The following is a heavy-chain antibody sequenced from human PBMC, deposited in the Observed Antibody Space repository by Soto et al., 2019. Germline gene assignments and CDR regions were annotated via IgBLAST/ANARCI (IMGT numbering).Heavy chain of an antibody. CDR2: ISHDGSNK. CDR3: ARDRYDFWSGYYAFDY. J-gene: IGHJ4*02. CDR1: GFTFSSYG. V-gene: IGHV3-30*03. Sequence: GGSLRLSCAASGFTFSSYGMHWVRQAPGKGLEWVAVISHDGSNKYFADSVKGRFTISRDNSQNTLYLQMNSLRAEDTAVYYCARDRYDFWSGYYAFDYWGQGTLVTVSS. D-gene: IGHD3-3*01.